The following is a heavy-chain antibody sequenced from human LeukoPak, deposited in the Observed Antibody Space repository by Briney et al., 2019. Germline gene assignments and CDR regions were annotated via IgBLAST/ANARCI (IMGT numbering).Heavy chain of an antibody. D-gene: IGHD2-2*01. CDR1: GFKFSDYG. V-gene: IGHV3-30*02. Sequence: PGGSLRLSCVASGFKFSDYGMHWVRQAPGKGLEWVAIIWYDGSNKYYADSVKGRFTISRDNSKNTLYLQMNSLRAEDTAVYYCAGTGVVVPAASYYYYYGMDVWGQGTTVTVSS. J-gene: IGHJ6*02. CDR3: AGTGVVVPAASYYYYYGMDV. CDR2: IWYDGSNK.